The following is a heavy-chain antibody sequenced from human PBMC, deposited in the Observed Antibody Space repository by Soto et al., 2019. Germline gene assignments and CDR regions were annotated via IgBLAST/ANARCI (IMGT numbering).Heavy chain of an antibody. V-gene: IGHV1-46*01. CDR2: INPSGGTT. CDR3: ARVSFGESTFEN. J-gene: IGHJ4*02. Sequence: GASVKVSCKAFGYTFTSYYMHWVRQAPGQGLEWMGIINPSGGTTTYAQKFQGRVTMTRDTSTSTVYMKMSSLRSEDTAVYYCARVSFGESTFENWGQGTLVTVSS. CDR1: GYTFTSYY. D-gene: IGHD3-10*01.